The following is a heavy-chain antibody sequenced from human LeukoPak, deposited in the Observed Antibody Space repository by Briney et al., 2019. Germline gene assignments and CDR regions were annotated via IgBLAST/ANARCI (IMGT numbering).Heavy chain of an antibody. CDR1: GYTFTSYG. Sequence: ASVKVSCKASGYTFTSYGISWVRQAPGQGLEWMGWISAYNGNTNYAQKLQGRVTMTTDTSTSTAYMELRSLRSDDTAVYYCARDRELRFLEWFLTMDYWGQGTLVTVSS. CDR2: ISAYNGNT. D-gene: IGHD3-3*01. V-gene: IGHV1-18*01. J-gene: IGHJ4*02. CDR3: ARDRELRFLEWFLTMDY.